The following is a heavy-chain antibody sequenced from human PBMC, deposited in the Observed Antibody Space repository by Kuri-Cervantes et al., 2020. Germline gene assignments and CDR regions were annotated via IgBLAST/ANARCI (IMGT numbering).Heavy chain of an antibody. D-gene: IGHD5-12*01. Sequence: GESLKISCAASGFTFSSYAMSRVRQAPGKGLEWVSAISGSGGSTYYADSVKGRFTISRDNSKNTLYLQMNSLRAEDTAVYYCASQVATILDWFDPWSQGTLVTVSS. CDR2: ISGSGGST. J-gene: IGHJ5*02. CDR1: GFTFSSYA. CDR3: ASQVATILDWFDP. V-gene: IGHV3-23*01.